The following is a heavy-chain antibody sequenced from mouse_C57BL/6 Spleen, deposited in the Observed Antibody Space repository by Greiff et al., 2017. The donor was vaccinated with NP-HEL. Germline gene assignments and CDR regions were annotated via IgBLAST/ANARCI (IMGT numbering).Heavy chain of an antibody. CDR2: IYPGDGDT. V-gene: IGHV1-82*01. Sequence: VQLQQSGPELVKPGASVKISCKASGYAFSSSWMNWVKQRPGKGLEWIGRIYPGDGDTNYNGKFKGKATLTADKSSSTAYMQLSSLTSEDSAVYFCATGTDGYDVPGIAYWGQGTLVTVSA. CDR3: ATGTDGYDVPGIAY. CDR1: GYAFSSSW. J-gene: IGHJ3*01. D-gene: IGHD2-2*01.